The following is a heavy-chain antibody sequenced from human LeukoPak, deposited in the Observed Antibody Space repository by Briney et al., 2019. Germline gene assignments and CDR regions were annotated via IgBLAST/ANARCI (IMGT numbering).Heavy chain of an antibody. J-gene: IGHJ4*02. CDR2: ISSSSSYI. V-gene: IGHV3-21*01. D-gene: IGHD4-17*01. Sequence: GGSLRLSCAASGFTFSSYSMNWVRQAPGKGLEWVPSISSSSSYIYYADSVRGRFTISRDNAKNSLYLQMNSLRAEDTAVYYCARDGAYGEVVGWGQGTLVTVSS. CDR3: ARDGAYGEVVG. CDR1: GFTFSSYS.